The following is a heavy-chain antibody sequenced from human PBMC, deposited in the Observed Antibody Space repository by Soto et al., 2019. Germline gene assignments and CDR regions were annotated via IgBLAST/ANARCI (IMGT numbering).Heavy chain of an antibody. CDR2: IRSKANSYAT. Sequence: PGGSLRLSCAASGFTFSCSAMHWVRQASGKGLEWVGRIRSKANSYATAYAASVKGRFTISRDDSKNTAYLQMNSLKTEDTAVYYCTSTIFGVVPKDYWGQGTLVTVSS. CDR1: GFTFSCSA. V-gene: IGHV3-73*01. J-gene: IGHJ4*02. D-gene: IGHD3-3*01. CDR3: TSTIFGVVPKDY.